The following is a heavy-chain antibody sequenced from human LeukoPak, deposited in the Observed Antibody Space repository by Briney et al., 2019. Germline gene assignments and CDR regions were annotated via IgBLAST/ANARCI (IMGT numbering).Heavy chain of an antibody. V-gene: IGHV7-4-1*02. CDR3: ARDSQIFTRGEAFDI. D-gene: IGHD3-10*01. Sequence: GASVKVSCKASGYTFTNYAMNWVRQAPGQGLEWMGWINPNTGNPTYAQGFTGRFVFSLDTSVSTAYLQISSLKAEDTAVYYCARDSQIFTRGEAFDIWGQGTMVTVSS. J-gene: IGHJ3*02. CDR2: INPNTGNP. CDR1: GYTFTNYA.